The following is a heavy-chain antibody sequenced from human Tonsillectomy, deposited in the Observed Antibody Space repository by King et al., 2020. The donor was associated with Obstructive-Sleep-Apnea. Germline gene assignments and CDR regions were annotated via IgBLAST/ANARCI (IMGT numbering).Heavy chain of an antibody. CDR2: IYYCGST. V-gene: IGHV4-39*07. J-gene: IGHJ4*02. CDR1: GGSISSSSYY. Sequence: LQLQESGPGLVKPSETLSLTCTVSGGSISSSSYYWGWIRQPPGKGLEWIGSIYYCGSTYYNPSLKSRVTLSVDTSKNQFSLKLSSVTAADTAVYYCARDADFVFDYWGQGTLVTVSS. CDR3: ARDADFVFDY. D-gene: IGHD2-21*01.